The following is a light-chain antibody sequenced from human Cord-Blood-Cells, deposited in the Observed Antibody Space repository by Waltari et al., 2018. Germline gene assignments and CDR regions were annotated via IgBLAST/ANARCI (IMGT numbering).Light chain of an antibody. V-gene: IGLV2-14*01. CDR2: DVS. CDR3: SSYTSSSTWV. J-gene: IGLJ3*02. Sequence: QSALTQPASVSGSPGPSITISCTGPSSDVGGYNYVSWYPQHPGKAPKLRIYDVSNRPSGVSNRFSGSKSGNTASLTISGLQAEDEADYYCSSYTSSSTWVFGGGTKLTVL. CDR1: SSDVGGYNY.